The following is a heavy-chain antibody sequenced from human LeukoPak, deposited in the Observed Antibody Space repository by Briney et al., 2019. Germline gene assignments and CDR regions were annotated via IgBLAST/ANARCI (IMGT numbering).Heavy chain of an antibody. Sequence: GRSLRLSCAASGFTFSSCEMNWVRQAPGKGLEWVSYISSSGDTIYYAYYVKVRFTISRDNAKNSLYLQMNSLRADDTAVYDCARVSGEADWGPDYWGQGTRVTVSS. V-gene: IGHV3-48*03. J-gene: IGHJ4*02. D-gene: IGHD3-10*01. CDR3: ARVSGEADWGPDY. CDR2: ISSSGDTI. CDR1: GFTFSSCE.